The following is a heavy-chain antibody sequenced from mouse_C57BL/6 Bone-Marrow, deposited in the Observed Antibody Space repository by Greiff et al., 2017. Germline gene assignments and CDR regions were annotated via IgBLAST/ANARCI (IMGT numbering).Heavy chain of an antibody. CDR2: IDPSDSYT. D-gene: IGHD1-1*01. J-gene: IGHJ1*03. Sequence: QVQLQQPGAELVKPGASVKLSCKASGYTFTSYWMQWVKQRPGQGLEWIGEIDPSDSYTNYNQKFKGKATLTVDTSSSTAYMQLSSLTSEDSAVYYCARKGSSYPNWYFDVWGTGTTVTVSS. V-gene: IGHV1-50*01. CDR1: GYTFTSYW. CDR3: ARKGSSYPNWYFDV.